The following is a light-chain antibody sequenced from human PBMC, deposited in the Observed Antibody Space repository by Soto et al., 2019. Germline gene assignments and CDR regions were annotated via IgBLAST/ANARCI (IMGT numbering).Light chain of an antibody. CDR1: QSVSSN. CDR3: QQYGNSPLT. Sequence: DIVMTQSPATLSVSAGDSATLSCRASQSVSSNLAWYQQKTGQAPRLLISGETRRATGTPDRFSGSGSGTDFNLTIGRLEPDDFAVYYCQQYGNSPLTCGGGTKVDIK. CDR2: GET. J-gene: IGKJ4*01. V-gene: IGKV3-20*01.